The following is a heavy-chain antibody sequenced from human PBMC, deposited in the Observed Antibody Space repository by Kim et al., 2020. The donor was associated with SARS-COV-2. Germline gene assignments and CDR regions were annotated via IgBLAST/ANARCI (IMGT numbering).Heavy chain of an antibody. CDR2: IKKDGSDI. V-gene: IGHV3-7*05. D-gene: IGHD5-12*01. CDR1: GFTFNIYW. J-gene: IGHJ4*02. Sequence: GGSLRLSCAASGFTFNIYWMSWVRQAPGKGLEWVANIKKDGSDIYYADSVKGRFTISRDNAKNSLYLQMTSLRGDDTAVYYCAREFWGVATTRLDCWGQGTLVTVSS. CDR3: AREFWGVATTRLDC.